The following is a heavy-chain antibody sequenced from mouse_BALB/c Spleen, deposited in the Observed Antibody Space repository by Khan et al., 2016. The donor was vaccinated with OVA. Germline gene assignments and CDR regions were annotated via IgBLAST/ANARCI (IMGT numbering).Heavy chain of an antibody. CDR1: GYTFTDYN. V-gene: IGHV1S29*02. J-gene: IGHJ3*01. CDR2: IFPNNGGT. Sequence: VQLKQSGPELVKPGVSVKISCKASGYTFTDYNMDWVKQSHGESLEWIGYIFPNNGGTGYNQKFKTKATLTVDNSSSTAYMELRSLTSEDSAVYYCARSGYGSFAYWGQGTLVTVSA. D-gene: IGHD1-2*01. CDR3: ARSGYGSFAY.